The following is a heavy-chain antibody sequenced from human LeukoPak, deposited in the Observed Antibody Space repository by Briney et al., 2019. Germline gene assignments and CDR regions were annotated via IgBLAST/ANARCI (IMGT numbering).Heavy chain of an antibody. V-gene: IGHV3-23*01. CDR1: GFTFDDYA. CDR3: AKEPGADTSNWYGRFDT. Sequence: GGSLRLSCAASGFTFDDYALHWVRQAPGKGLEWVSVITGSGRNTYYADSVKGRFTVSRDISKNTVYLQMNSLRAEDTGVYYCAKEPGADTSNWYGRFDTWGQGTLVTVSS. CDR2: ITGSGRNT. J-gene: IGHJ5*02. D-gene: IGHD6-13*01.